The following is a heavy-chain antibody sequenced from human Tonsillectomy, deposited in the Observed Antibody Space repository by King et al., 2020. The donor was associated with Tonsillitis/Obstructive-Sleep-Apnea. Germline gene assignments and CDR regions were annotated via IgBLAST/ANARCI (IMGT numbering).Heavy chain of an antibody. J-gene: IGHJ4*02. Sequence: VQLVESGGGLVQPGGSLRLSCAASGFTFSIYAMTWVRQAPGKGLEWVSGISASDGSTYYADSVKGRFTISRDNSKNTVFLQMNSLRADDTAVYYCAKMWSYGGYSYIDYWGQGTLVTVSS. CDR3: AKMWSYGGYSYIDY. D-gene: IGHD5-12*01. V-gene: IGHV3-23*04. CDR1: GFTFSIYA. CDR2: ISASDGST.